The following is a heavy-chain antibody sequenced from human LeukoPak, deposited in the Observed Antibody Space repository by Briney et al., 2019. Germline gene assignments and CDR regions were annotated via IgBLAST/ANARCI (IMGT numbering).Heavy chain of an antibody. CDR1: GFTFSSYA. D-gene: IGHD1-14*01. J-gene: IGHJ6*02. Sequence: QPGRSLRLSCAASGFTFSSYAMHWVRQAPGKGLEWVAVISYDGSNKYYADSVKGRFTISRDNSKNTLYLQMNSLRAEDTAVYHCARSIGKYRTYYYYGMDVWGQGTTVTVSS. CDR3: ARSIGKYRTYYYYGMDV. CDR2: ISYDGSNK. V-gene: IGHV3-30-3*01.